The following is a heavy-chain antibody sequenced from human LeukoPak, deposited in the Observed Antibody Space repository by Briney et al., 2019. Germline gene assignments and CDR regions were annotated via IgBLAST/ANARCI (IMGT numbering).Heavy chain of an antibody. V-gene: IGHV3-66*01. CDR2: IYSGGST. Sequence: PGGSLRLSCAASGFTVSSNYMSWVRQAPGKGLEWVSVIYSGGSTYYADSVKGRFTISRDNAKNSLYLQMNSLRAEDTAVYYCARASSSSWRTNWFDPWGQGTLVTVSS. J-gene: IGHJ5*02. CDR3: ARASSSSWRTNWFDP. D-gene: IGHD6-13*01. CDR1: GFTVSSNY.